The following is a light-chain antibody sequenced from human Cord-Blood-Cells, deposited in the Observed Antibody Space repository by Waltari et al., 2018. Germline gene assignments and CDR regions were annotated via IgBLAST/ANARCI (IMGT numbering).Light chain of an antibody. Sequence: QSALTQPASVSGSPGQSITLSCTGTSSDAGGYNYVSWYQQHPGKAPKLMIYDVSKRPSGVSNRFSGSKSGNTASLTISGLQAEDEADYYCSSYTSSSTYVFGTGTKVTVL. CDR2: DVS. CDR1: SSDAGGYNY. J-gene: IGLJ1*01. CDR3: SSYTSSSTYV. V-gene: IGLV2-14*01.